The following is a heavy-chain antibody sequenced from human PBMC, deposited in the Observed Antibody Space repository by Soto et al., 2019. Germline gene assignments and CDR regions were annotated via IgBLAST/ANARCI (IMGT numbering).Heavy chain of an antibody. Sequence: SETMSLTCTVYGGSIDRSSYYWAWLRQPPGKGLEGIGGWFIRGTTIYNPSLESRLTLSVDASKNQLCLKVTSVMAADTAVDHCVSATDVSPAAYHDGMDVWGQGTTVTVSS. CDR3: VSATDVSPAAYHDGMDV. J-gene: IGHJ6*02. CDR1: GGSIDRSSYY. V-gene: IGHV4-39*01. CDR2: WFIRGTT.